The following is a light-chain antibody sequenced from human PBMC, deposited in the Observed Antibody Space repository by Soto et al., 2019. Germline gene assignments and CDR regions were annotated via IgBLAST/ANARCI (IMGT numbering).Light chain of an antibody. V-gene: IGKV3-15*01. Sequence: EIVMTQSQATLSVSPGERATLSCRASQSVNNNLAWYQQKPGQAPRLLIYHASTRATGIPARFSGSGSGTEFTLTISSLQSEDFAVYYCQQYNKWPLTFGGGTKVEIK. CDR1: QSVNNN. CDR2: HAS. J-gene: IGKJ4*01. CDR3: QQYNKWPLT.